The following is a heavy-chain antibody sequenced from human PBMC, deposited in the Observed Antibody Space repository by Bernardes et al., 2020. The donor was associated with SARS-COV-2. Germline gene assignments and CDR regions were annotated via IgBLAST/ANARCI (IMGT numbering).Heavy chain of an antibody. J-gene: IGHJ6*02. CDR1: GYTFTSYD. CDR2: MNPNSGNT. D-gene: IGHD6-13*01. Sequence: ASVKVSCKASGYTFTSYDINWVRQATGQGLEWMGWMNPNSGNTGYAQKFQGRVTMTRNTSISTAYMELSSLRSEDTAVYYCARVNRIAAAGNEDYYYYGMDVWGQGTTVTVSS. CDR3: ARVNRIAAAGNEDYYYYGMDV. V-gene: IGHV1-8*01.